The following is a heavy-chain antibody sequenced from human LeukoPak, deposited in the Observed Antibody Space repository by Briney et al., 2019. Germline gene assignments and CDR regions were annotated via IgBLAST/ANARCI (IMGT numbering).Heavy chain of an antibody. V-gene: IGHV3-30*03. CDR2: ISYDGSNK. Sequence: GGSLRLSCAASGFTFSSYGMHWVRQAPGKGLEWVAVISYDGSNKYYADSVKGRFTISRDNSKNTLYLQMNSLRAEDTAVYYCARRQLSYDYVWGSYRYTDPEFDYWGQGTLVTVSS. J-gene: IGHJ4*02. CDR3: ARRQLSYDYVWGSYRYTDPEFDY. CDR1: GFTFSSYG. D-gene: IGHD3-16*02.